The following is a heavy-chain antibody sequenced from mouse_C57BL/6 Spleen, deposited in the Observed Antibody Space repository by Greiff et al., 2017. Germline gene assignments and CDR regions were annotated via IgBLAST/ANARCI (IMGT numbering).Heavy chain of an antibody. CDR3: TREDYSATWFAY. D-gene: IGHD2-12*01. V-gene: IGHV5-9-1*02. CDR1: GFTFSSYA. J-gene: IGHJ3*01. CDR2: ISSGGDYI. Sequence: EVQLQQSGEGLVKPGGSLKLSCAASGFTFSSYAMSWVRQTPEKRLEWVAYISSGGDYIYYADTVKGRFTISRDNARNTLYLQMSRLKSEDTAMYYCTREDYSATWFAYWGQGTLVTVSA.